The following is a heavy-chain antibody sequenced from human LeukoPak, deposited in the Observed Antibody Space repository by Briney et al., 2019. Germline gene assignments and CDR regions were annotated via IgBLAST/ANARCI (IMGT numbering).Heavy chain of an antibody. D-gene: IGHD4-17*01. CDR1: GYTFTSYY. J-gene: IGHJ4*02. CDR3: ACSVTTQFQGDY. CDR2: INPSGGST. V-gene: IGHV1-46*01. Sequence: ASVKVSCKASGYTFTSYYMHWVRQAPGQGLEWMGIINPSGGSTSYAQKFQGRVTMTRDTSTSTVYMELSSLRSEDTAVYYCACSVTTQFQGDYWGQGTLVTVSS.